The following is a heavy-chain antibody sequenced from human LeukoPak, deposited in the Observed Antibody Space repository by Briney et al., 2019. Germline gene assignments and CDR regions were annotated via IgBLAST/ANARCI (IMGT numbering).Heavy chain of an antibody. CDR1: GSTFSSYA. CDR3: AKGVTGYFDY. V-gene: IGHV3-23*01. D-gene: IGHD5-18*01. Sequence: GGSLRLSCAASGSTFSSYAMRWVRQAPGKGLEWVSGISGSGDATYYRDSVRGRFTISRDNSKNTLYLEMNSLRAEDTAVYYCAKGVTGYFDYWGQGTLVTVSS. CDR2: ISGSGDAT. J-gene: IGHJ4*02.